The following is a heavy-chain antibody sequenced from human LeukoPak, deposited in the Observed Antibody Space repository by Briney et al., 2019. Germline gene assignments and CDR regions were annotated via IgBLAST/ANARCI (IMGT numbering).Heavy chain of an antibody. J-gene: IGHJ6*03. CDR3: TRLILYDSSGYSLDYYYYYMDV. V-gene: IGHV3-73*01. D-gene: IGHD3-22*01. Sequence: GGSLRLSCAASGFAFSGSAMHWVRQASGKGLEWVGRIRSKANSYATAYAASVKGRFTISRDDSKNTAYLQMNSLKTEDTAVYYCTRLILYDSSGYSLDYYYYYMDVWGKGTTVTVSS. CDR1: GFAFSGSA. CDR2: IRSKANSYAT.